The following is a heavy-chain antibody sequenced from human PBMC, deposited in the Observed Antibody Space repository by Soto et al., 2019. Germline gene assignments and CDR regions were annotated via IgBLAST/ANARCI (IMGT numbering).Heavy chain of an antibody. J-gene: IGHJ5*02. CDR2: FYHTGNA. CDR1: GDSISNSRFY. CDR3: ARDFFDSSDYTTNWFDP. Sequence: SETLSLTCSVSGDSISNSRFYWAWIRQPPGEGLEKIGSFYHTGNAYYNPSLKSRVTISVDTSKNQFSLKLTSVTAADAALYYCARDFFDSSDYTTNWFDPWGQGTLVTVSS. V-gene: IGHV4-39*01. D-gene: IGHD3-22*01.